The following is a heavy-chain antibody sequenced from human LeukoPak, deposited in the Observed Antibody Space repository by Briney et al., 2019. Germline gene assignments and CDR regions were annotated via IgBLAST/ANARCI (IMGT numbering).Heavy chain of an antibody. CDR1: GFIFGSHS. J-gene: IGHJ5*02. D-gene: IGHD3-10*01. CDR2: ISSGSGTI. V-gene: IGHV3-48*02. CDR3: ARDLGWFGEFHSWFDP. Sequence: PGGSLRLSCATSGFIFGSHSMNWVRQAPGKGLEWVSYISSGSGTIYYADSVKGRFTISRDSAKNSLYLQMNSLRDEDTAVYYCARDLGWFGEFHSWFDPWGQGTLVTVSS.